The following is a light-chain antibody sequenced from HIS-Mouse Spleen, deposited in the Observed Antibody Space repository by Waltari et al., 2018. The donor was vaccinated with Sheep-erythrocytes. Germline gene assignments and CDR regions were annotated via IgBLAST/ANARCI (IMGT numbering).Light chain of an antibody. CDR1: SSDVGGYNY. Sequence: QSALTQPPSASGSPGQSVTISCTGTSSDVGGYNYVSWYQHNPGNAPKLMIYEVSKRPSGVPDRFSGSKSGNTASLTVSGLQDEDEADYYCSSYAGSNNWVFGGGTKLTVL. CDR2: EVS. J-gene: IGLJ3*02. V-gene: IGLV2-8*01. CDR3: SSYAGSNNWV.